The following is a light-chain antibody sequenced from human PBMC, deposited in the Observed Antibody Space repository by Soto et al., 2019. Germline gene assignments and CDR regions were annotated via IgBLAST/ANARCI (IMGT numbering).Light chain of an antibody. Sequence: EIVLTQSPGTLSLSPGERATLSCRASQSVSNSFLAWYQQAPGQAPRLLIYGASSRATGIPDRFSGSGSGTDFTLTISRLEPEDFAVYFCHQYGSSPATFGQGTKGEIK. J-gene: IGKJ1*01. CDR1: QSVSNSF. V-gene: IGKV3-20*01. CDR2: GAS. CDR3: HQYGSSPAT.